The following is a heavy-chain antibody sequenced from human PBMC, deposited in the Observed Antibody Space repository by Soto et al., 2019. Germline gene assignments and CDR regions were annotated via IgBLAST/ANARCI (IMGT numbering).Heavy chain of an antibody. CDR3: ARDSDPTGHYSQFDF. Sequence: QVQLVESGEGVVQPGRSLRLSCVTSGFTFSTYGIHWVRQAPGKGLEWVTVIWYDGNRKYYADSVKGRFTISRDNSKNTVYLQMSSLRAEDTAVYYCARDSDPTGHYSQFDFWGQGTLVTVSS. CDR2: IWYDGNRK. D-gene: IGHD3-22*01. CDR1: GFTFSTYG. J-gene: IGHJ4*02. V-gene: IGHV3-33*01.